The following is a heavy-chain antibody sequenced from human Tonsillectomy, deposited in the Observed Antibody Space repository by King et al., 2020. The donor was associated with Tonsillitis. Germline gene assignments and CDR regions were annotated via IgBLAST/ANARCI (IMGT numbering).Heavy chain of an antibody. CDR1: GFTVSHYA. CDR3: AREESMALDY. CDR2: ISYDENKT. Sequence: VQLVESGGDVVQPGRSLRLSCVASGFTVSHYAMHWVRQAPGKGLEWVAVISYDENKTYYADSVKGRFTISRDNSKNSLYLQMNSLRAEDTAVYYCAREESMALDYWGQGTLVTDSS. J-gene: IGHJ4*02. V-gene: IGHV3-30-3*01. D-gene: IGHD2/OR15-2a*01.